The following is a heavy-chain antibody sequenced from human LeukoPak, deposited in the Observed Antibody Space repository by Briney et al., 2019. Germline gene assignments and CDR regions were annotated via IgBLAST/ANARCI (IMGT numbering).Heavy chain of an antibody. CDR3: ARDRSYGSFNYFDY. J-gene: IGHJ4*02. CDR1: GFTVSSNY. V-gene: IGHV3-53*01. D-gene: IGHD5-18*01. Sequence: AGSLRLSCAASGFTVSSNYMSWVRQAPGKGLEWVSVIYSGGSTYYADSVKGRFTISRDNSKNTLYLQMNSLRAEDTAVYYCARDRSYGSFNYFDYWGQGTLVTVSS. CDR2: IYSGGST.